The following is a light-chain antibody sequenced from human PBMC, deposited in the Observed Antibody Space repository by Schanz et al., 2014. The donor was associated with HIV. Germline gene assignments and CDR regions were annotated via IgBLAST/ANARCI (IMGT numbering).Light chain of an antibody. J-gene: IGKJ1*01. Sequence: DIQLTQSPSFLSASVGDRVTITCRASQGISSYLAWYQQKPGKAPKLLIYGASTLQSGVPSRFSGSGSGTEFTLTITSLQPEDFATYYCLQHNSYPWTFGQGTKVEIK. CDR1: QGISSY. CDR2: GAS. V-gene: IGKV1-9*01. CDR3: LQHNSYPWT.